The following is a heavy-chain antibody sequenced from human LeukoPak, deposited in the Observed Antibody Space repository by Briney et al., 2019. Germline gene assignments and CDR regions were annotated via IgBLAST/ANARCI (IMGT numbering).Heavy chain of an antibody. Sequence: SETLSLTCDVSGVSFSTYYWSWIRQSPEKGLEWIGEVNHSGYTSLNPSLKSRVTISVDTSKNQFSLKLSSVTAADTAVYYCARQLYGSDYWGQGTLVTVSS. D-gene: IGHD4-17*01. CDR3: ARQLYGSDY. CDR1: GVSFSTYY. J-gene: IGHJ4*02. V-gene: IGHV4-34*01. CDR2: VNHSGYT.